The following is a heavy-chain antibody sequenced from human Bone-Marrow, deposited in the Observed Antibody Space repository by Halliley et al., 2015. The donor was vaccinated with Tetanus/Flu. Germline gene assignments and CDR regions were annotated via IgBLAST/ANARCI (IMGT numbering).Heavy chain of an antibody. J-gene: IGHJ4*02. CDR3: ATVVQKGFDF. Sequence: SLRLSCAASGFTFSKDWMTWVHQAPGKGLEWVGRIKSGIDGGTADYAALVNGRCTISRDDLKNTLYLQLNRVRSEDTGVYYCATVVQKGFDFWGQGSLVTVSS. CDR1: GFTFSKDW. CDR2: IKSGIDGGTA. V-gene: IGHV3-15*01.